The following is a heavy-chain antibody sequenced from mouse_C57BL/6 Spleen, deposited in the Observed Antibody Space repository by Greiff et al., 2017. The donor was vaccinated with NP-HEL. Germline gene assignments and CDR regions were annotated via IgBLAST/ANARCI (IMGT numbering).Heavy chain of an antibody. CDR1: GFTFSSYT. Sequence: EVKLMESGGGLVKPGGSLKLSCAASGFTFSSYTMSWVRQTPEKRLEWVATISGGGGNTYYPDSVKGRFTISRDNAKNTLYLQMSSLRSEDTALYYCARQLRGLYYFDYWGQGTTLTVSS. D-gene: IGHD3-1*01. CDR2: ISGGGGNT. V-gene: IGHV5-9*01. J-gene: IGHJ2*01. CDR3: ARQLRGLYYFDY.